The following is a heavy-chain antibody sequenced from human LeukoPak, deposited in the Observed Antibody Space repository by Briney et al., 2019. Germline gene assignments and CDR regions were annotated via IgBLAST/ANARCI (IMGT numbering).Heavy chain of an antibody. CDR3: AKDGTTYYYGSGSYSDY. Sequence: GGSLRLSCAASGFTVSSNYMSWVRQAPGKGLEWVSVIYSGGSTYYADSVKGRFTISRDNSKNTLYLQMNSLRAEDTAVYYCAKDGTTYYYGSGSYSDYWGQGTLVTVSS. J-gene: IGHJ4*02. CDR2: IYSGGST. D-gene: IGHD3-10*01. CDR1: GFTVSSNY. V-gene: IGHV3-53*01.